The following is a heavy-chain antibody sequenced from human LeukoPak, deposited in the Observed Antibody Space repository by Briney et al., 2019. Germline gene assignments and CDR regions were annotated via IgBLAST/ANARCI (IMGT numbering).Heavy chain of an antibody. CDR3: ARERRLPTVTTPYYFDY. V-gene: IGHV1-69*13. D-gene: IGHD4-17*01. J-gene: IGHJ4*02. CDR2: IIPIFGTA. CDR1: GGTFSSYA. Sequence: ASVTVSCKASGGTFSSYAISWVRQAPGHGLEWMGGIIPIFGTANYAQKFQGRVTITADESTSTAYMELSSLRSEDTAVYYCARERRLPTVTTPYYFDYWGQGTLVTVSS.